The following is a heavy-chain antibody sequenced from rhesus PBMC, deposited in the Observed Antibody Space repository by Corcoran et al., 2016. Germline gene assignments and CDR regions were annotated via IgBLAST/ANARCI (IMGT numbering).Heavy chain of an antibody. Sequence: QVQLQESGPGLVKPSETLSLTCAVSGGSISGYYWSWIRQSPGKGLEWFANIGGNIAGPTYNPSLKSRVTISNDTSKNQFSLKLSSVTAADTALYYCARGINRFDVWGPGVLVTVSS. CDR1: GGSISGYY. J-gene: IGHJ5-1*01. V-gene: IGHV4-81*01. CDR2: IGGNIAGP. CDR3: ARGINRFDV. D-gene: IGHD1-1-1*01.